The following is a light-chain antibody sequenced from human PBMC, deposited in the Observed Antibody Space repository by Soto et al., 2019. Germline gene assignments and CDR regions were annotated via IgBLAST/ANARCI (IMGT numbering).Light chain of an antibody. J-gene: IGKJ1*01. CDR1: QSISSW. Sequence: DIQMTQSPSTLSASVGDRVTITCRASQSISSWLAWYQQKPGKAPKLLIYDVSSLESGVPSRFSGSGSGTEFTITINSLQPDDSATYYCQQCNAFWTFGQGTKVEIK. V-gene: IGKV1-5*01. CDR3: QQCNAFWT. CDR2: DVS.